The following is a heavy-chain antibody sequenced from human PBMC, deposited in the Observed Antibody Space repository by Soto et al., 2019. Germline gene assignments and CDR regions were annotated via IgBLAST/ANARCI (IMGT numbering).Heavy chain of an antibody. CDR3: ARDRIVVVPAAMSYYYYGMDV. V-gene: IGHV4-34*01. CDR1: GGSFSGYY. D-gene: IGHD2-2*01. J-gene: IGHJ6*02. Sequence: SETLSLTCAVYGGSFSGYYWSWIRQPPGKGLEWIGEINHSGSTNYNPSLKSRVTISVDTSKNQFSLKLSSVTAADTAVYYCARDRIVVVPAAMSYYYYGMDVWGQGTTVTVSS. CDR2: INHSGST.